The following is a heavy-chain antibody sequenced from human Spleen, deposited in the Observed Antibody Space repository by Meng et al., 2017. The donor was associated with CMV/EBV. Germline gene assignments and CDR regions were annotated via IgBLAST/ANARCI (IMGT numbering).Heavy chain of an antibody. Sequence: SYGRHWVRQGPGKGLEWVAFIRYDGSNKYYADSVKGRFTISRDNSKNTLYLQMNSLRAEDTAVYYCAKDQWMYIVVVPAAPGLPDYWGQGTLVTVSS. J-gene: IGHJ4*02. CDR2: IRYDGSNK. D-gene: IGHD2-2*01. CDR3: AKDQWMYIVVVPAAPGLPDY. V-gene: IGHV3-30*02. CDR1: SYG.